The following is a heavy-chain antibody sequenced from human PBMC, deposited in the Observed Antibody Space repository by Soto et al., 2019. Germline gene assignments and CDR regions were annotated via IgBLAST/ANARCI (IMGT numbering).Heavy chain of an antibody. J-gene: IGHJ4*02. D-gene: IGHD6-19*01. CDR3: AKGRLSTPYYFDY. V-gene: IGHV3-23*01. CDR1: GFTFSSYA. CDR2: ISGSGGST. Sequence: EVQLLESGGGLVQPGGSLRLSCAASGFTFSSYAMSWVRQAPGKGLEWVSAISGSGGSTYYADSVKGWFTISRDNSKNTLYLQMNSLRAEDTAVYYCAKGRLSTPYYFDYWGQGTLVTVSS.